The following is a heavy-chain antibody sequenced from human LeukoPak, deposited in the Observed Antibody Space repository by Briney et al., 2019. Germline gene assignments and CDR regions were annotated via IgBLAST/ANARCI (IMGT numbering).Heavy chain of an antibody. D-gene: IGHD3-16*02. Sequence: SVTVSCTPSGGTFSSYAISWVRQAPGQGLEWMGGIIPIFGTVNYAQTFQGRVTITKDDSTSTVSMELSSLRSEDTAVYYCARDPPRVIGYYYGMDVWGQGTTVTVSS. V-gene: IGHV1-69*05. CDR1: GGTFSSYA. J-gene: IGHJ6*02. CDR2: IIPIFGTV. CDR3: ARDPPRVIGYYYGMDV.